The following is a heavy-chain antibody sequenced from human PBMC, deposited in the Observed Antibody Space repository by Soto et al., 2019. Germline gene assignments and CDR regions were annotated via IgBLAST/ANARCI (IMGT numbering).Heavy chain of an antibody. CDR1: GGSFSGYY. CDR3: ARAGSSIAARQYFDY. V-gene: IGHV4-34*01. Sequence: SETLSLTCAVYGGSFSGYYWSWIRQPPGKGLEWIGEINHSGSTNYNPSLKSRVTISVDTSKNQFSLKLSSVTAADTAVYYCARAGSSIAARQYFDYCGQGTLVTVSS. J-gene: IGHJ4*02. CDR2: INHSGST. D-gene: IGHD6-6*01.